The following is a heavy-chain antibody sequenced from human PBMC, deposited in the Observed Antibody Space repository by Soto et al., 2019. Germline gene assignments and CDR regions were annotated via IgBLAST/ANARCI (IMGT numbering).Heavy chain of an antibody. CDR3: ASSIAVAGFDY. CDR2: ISSSSSYI. Sequence: GGSLRLSCAASGFTFSSYNMNWVRQAPGKGLEWVSSISSSSSYIYYADSLKGRFTISRDNAKNSLYLQMNSLRAEDTAVYYCASSIAVAGFDYWGQGTLVTVSS. V-gene: IGHV3-21*01. J-gene: IGHJ4*02. D-gene: IGHD6-19*01. CDR1: GFTFSSYN.